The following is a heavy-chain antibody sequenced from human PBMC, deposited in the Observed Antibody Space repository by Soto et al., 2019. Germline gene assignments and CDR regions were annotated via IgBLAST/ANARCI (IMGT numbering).Heavy chain of an antibody. CDR1: GFTFGDYA. D-gene: IGHD6-6*01. CDR2: IRSKAYGGTT. V-gene: IGHV3-49*03. J-gene: IGHJ4*02. CDR3: TRNRGSLEYSSSDY. Sequence: PGGSLRLSCTASGFTFGDYAMSWFRQAPGKGLEWVGFIRSKAYGGTTEYAASVKGRFTISRDDSKSIAYLQMNSLKTEDTAVYYCTRNRGSLEYSSSDYWGQGTLVTVSS.